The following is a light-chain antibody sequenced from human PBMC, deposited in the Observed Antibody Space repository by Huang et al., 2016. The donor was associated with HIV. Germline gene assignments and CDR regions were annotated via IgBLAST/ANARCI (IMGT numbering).Light chain of an antibody. V-gene: IGKV3-11*01. Sequence: EVVLTQSPATLSLSPGEGATLSCRASQSVGNDLAWYQQKPGQAPSLLIYDASIRATDVPARFSGSGSGADFTLTISSLEPEDVAVYYCQQRGSWPLTFGGGTRVEIK. CDR1: QSVGND. CDR3: QQRGSWPLT. CDR2: DAS. J-gene: IGKJ4*01.